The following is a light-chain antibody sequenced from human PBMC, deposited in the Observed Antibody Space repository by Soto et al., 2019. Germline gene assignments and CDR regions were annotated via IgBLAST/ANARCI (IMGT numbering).Light chain of an antibody. J-gene: IGLJ2*01. Sequence: QSALTQPASVSGSPGQSITISCTGTSSDVGGYNYVSWYQQHPGKAPKLMIYDVSNRPSGVSNRFSGSKSGNTASLTISGLQAEDEADYYCRSYTGSSNPVVFGGGTKLTVL. CDR2: DVS. V-gene: IGLV2-14*01. CDR1: SSDVGGYNY. CDR3: RSYTGSSNPVV.